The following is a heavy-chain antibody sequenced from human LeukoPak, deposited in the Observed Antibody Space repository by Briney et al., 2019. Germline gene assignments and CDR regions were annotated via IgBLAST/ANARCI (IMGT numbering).Heavy chain of an antibody. CDR1: GYPFDNFG. Sequence: AAVKVSCKASGYPFDNFGLTWVRQAPGHGLEWMGWISAYNGNTHHAQKFRDRLTLTTDTSTSTAYLELRSLKSDDTAVYYCARDREGGDLTGESLYWGQGTLVTVSS. D-gene: IGHD4-17*01. CDR2: ISAYNGNT. V-gene: IGHV1-18*01. J-gene: IGHJ4*02. CDR3: ARDREGGDLTGESLY.